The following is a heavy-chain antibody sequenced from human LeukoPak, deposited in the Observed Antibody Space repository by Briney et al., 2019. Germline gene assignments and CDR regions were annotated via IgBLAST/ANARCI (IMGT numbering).Heavy chain of an antibody. J-gene: IGHJ4*02. CDR3: ARGCDYYDSCGYGY. Sequence: PSETLSLTCAVYGGSFSGYYWSWIRQPPGKGLEWIGEIDHSGSTNYNPSLKSRVTISVDTSKNQFSLKLSSVTAADTAVYYCARGCDYYDSCGYGYWGQGTLVTVSS. CDR1: GGSFSGYY. CDR2: IDHSGST. V-gene: IGHV4-34*01. D-gene: IGHD3-22*01.